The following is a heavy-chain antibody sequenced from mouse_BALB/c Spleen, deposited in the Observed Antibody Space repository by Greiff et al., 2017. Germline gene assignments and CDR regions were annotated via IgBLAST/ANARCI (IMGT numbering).Heavy chain of an antibody. J-gene: IGHJ4*01. CDR2: ILPGSGST. CDR1: GYTFSSYW. CDR3: ARETPNLLNYDYYYYAMDY. Sequence: QVQLQQSGAELMKPGASVKISCKATGYTFSSYWIEWVKQRPGHGLEWIGEILPGSGSTNYNEKFKGKATFTADTSSNTAYMQLSSLTSEDSAVYYCARETPNLLNYDYYYYAMDYWGQGTSVTVSS. D-gene: IGHD2-4*01. V-gene: IGHV1-9*01.